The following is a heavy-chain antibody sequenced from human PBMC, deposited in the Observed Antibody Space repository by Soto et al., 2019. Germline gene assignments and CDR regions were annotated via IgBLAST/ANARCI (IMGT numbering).Heavy chain of an antibody. CDR3: ARYIRGPTVYYFDF. D-gene: IGHD1-1*01. CDR1: GFTFSSYA. V-gene: IGHV3-30-3*01. Sequence: GGSLRLSCAASGFTFSSYAMHWVRQAPGKGLEWVAVISYDGSNKYYADSVKGRFTISRDNSKDTVDLQMNGLRAEDTAVYYCARYIRGPTVYYFDFWGPGVLVTV. CDR2: ISYDGSNK. J-gene: IGHJ4*02.